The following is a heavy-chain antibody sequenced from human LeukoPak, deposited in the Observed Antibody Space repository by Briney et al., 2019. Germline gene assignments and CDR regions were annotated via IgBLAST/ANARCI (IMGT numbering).Heavy chain of an antibody. V-gene: IGHV3-74*01. CDR3: ARDNPMVRGYYFDY. Sequence: GGSLKLSCAASGFTFSNYWMHWVRQAPGKGRVWVSRIKSDGSSTTYADSVKGRFTISRDNAKNMVYLQMNSLRAEDTAVYYCARDNPMVRGYYFDYWGQGTLVTVSS. CDR1: GFTFSNYW. CDR2: IKSDGSST. J-gene: IGHJ4*02. D-gene: IGHD3-10*01.